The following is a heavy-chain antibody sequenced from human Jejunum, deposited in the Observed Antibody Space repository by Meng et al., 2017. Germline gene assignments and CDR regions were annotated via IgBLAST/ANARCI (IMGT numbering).Heavy chain of an antibody. CDR1: GYTFVTYW. V-gene: IGHV5-51*01. CDR2: IYVADSDT. Sequence: KVSCKGYGYTFVTYWIAWVRQMSGKGLEWMGVIYVADSDTRYSPAFQGQVIISVDKSIDAAYLEWTSLKASDSAMYYCARGQGLDYWGQGTLVPVSS. CDR3: ARGQGLDY. J-gene: IGHJ4*02.